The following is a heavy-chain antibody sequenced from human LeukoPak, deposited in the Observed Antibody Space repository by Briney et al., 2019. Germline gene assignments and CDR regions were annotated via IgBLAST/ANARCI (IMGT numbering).Heavy chain of an antibody. CDR1: GFTFSNYN. CDR3: VRRGGSDGWGAFDI. J-gene: IGHJ3*02. CDR2: IRQSGDIT. Sequence: GGSLRLSCAASGFTFSNYNMNWVRQAPGKGLEWVSSIRQSGDITYYADSVKGRFTISRDNSKNTLSLQMNSLSREDTAIYYCVRRGGSDGWGAFDIWGQGTVVTVSS. D-gene: IGHD5-24*01. V-gene: IGHV3-23*01.